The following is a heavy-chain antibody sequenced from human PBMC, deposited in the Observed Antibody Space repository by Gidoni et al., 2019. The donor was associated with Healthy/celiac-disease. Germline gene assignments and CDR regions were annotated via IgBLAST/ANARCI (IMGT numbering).Heavy chain of an antibody. V-gene: IGHV4-34*01. Sequence: QVQLQQWGAGLLKPSETLSLTCAVYGGSFSGYYWGWIRQPPGKWLEWIGEINYSGSTNYNPSLKSRVTISVDTSKNQFSLKLSSVTAADTAVYYCARGRILEWFTDKGYFDYWGQGTLVTVAS. J-gene: IGHJ4*01. CDR2: INYSGST. CDR1: GGSFSGYY. CDR3: ARGRILEWFTDKGYFDY. D-gene: IGHD3-3*01.